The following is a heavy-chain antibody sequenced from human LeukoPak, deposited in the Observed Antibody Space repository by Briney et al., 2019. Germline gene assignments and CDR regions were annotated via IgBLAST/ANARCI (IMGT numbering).Heavy chain of an antibody. CDR1: GYTFTDYY. V-gene: IGHV1-2*02. CDR2: INPNSGGS. J-gene: IGHJ4*02. D-gene: IGHD3-9*01. CDR3: ASDILTGYPRAFDY. Sequence: GASVKVSCKASGYTFTDYYIHWVRQAPGQGLEWMGWINPNSGGSNYAQKFQGRVTMTRDTSISTAYMELSRLRSDDTAVYYCASDILTGYPRAFDYWGQGTLVTVSS.